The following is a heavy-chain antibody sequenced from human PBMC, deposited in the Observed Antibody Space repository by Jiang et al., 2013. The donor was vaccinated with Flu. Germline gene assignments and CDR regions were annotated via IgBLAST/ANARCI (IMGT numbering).Heavy chain of an antibody. V-gene: IGHV5-51*01. J-gene: IGHJ6*02. CDR1: GYSFTSYW. CDR3: ATYTMVRGVMRRNYYYYGMDV. Sequence: GAEVKKPGESLKISCKGSGYSFTSYWIGWVRQMPGKGLEWMGIIYPGDSDTRYSPSFQGQVTISADKSISTAYLQWSSLKASDTAMYYCATYTMVRGVMRRNYYYYGMDVWGQGTTVTVSS. CDR2: IYPGDSDT. D-gene: IGHD3-10*01.